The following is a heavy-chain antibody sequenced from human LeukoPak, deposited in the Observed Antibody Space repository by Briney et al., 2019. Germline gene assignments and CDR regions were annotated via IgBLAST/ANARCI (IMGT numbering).Heavy chain of an antibody. V-gene: IGHV4-59*01. Sequence: SETLSLTCTVSGGSINSYYWSWIRQPPGKGLEWIGYIYYSGSTNYSPSLKSRVTISVDTSKNQFSLKLSSVTAADTAVYYCARLSSLANIAARGRTWLDPWGQGSLVTVSS. D-gene: IGHD6-6*01. CDR1: GGSINSYY. J-gene: IGHJ5*02. CDR2: IYYSGST. CDR3: ARLSSLANIAARGRTWLDP.